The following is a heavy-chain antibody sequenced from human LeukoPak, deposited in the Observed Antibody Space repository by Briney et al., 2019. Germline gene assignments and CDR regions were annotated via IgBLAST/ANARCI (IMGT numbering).Heavy chain of an antibody. Sequence: SETLSLTCTVSGGSISSGDYYWSWIRQSPGKGLEWIGYIYYSGTTYNNPSLKSRITISLDTSKNQFSLKLSSVTAADTAVYYCGRLRSSSEYYFDYWGQGTLVTVSS. D-gene: IGHD6-13*01. V-gene: IGHV4-30-4*02. CDR1: GGSISSGDYY. CDR3: GRLRSSSEYYFDY. J-gene: IGHJ4*02. CDR2: IYYSGTT.